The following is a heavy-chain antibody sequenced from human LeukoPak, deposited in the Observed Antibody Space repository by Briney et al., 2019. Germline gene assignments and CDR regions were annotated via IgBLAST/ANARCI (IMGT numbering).Heavy chain of an antibody. J-gene: IGHJ4*03. CDR1: GGTFSSYA. V-gene: IGHV1-69*05. CDR2: IISIFGTA. Sequence: SVKLSCKLSGGTFSSYAITWVRKAAGPGLEWMGGIISIFGTANYAQKFQGRVTITTDESTSTAYMELSSLRSEDTAVYYCARVRSGYQSYFDYWGQGTMVTVSS. CDR3: ARVRSGYQSYFDY. D-gene: IGHD3-22*01.